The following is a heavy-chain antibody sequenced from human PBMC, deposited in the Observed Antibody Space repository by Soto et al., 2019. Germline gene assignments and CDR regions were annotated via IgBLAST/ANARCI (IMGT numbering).Heavy chain of an antibody. CDR3: AKDLQAYGDYDYYCYGLDV. V-gene: IGHV3-30*02. D-gene: IGHD4-17*01. CDR1: GFTFSTFG. Sequence: QLVESGGGVVPPGASLRLSCAASGFTFSTFGMHWVRQTPGKGLEWVAVILYDGNNKGYADSVKGRFTISRDNFKNTVDLVMNNLKVDDTAVYYCAKDLQAYGDYDYYCYGLDVWGQGATVSVSS. CDR2: ILYDGNNK. J-gene: IGHJ6*02.